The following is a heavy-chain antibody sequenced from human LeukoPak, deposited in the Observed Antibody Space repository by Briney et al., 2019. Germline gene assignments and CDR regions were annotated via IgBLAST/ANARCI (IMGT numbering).Heavy chain of an antibody. CDR1: GFTFSNYA. V-gene: IGHV3-23*01. D-gene: IGHD4-23*01. Sequence: PGGSLRLSCAASGFTFSNYAMNWVRQAPGKGLEWVSGISGTGGSTYYADSVKGRFTISRDNSKNTVDLQMNNLRDDDTAVYYRAKDHANIPVVTRWGQGSLVSVSS. CDR3: AKDHANIPVVTR. CDR2: ISGTGGST. J-gene: IGHJ4*02.